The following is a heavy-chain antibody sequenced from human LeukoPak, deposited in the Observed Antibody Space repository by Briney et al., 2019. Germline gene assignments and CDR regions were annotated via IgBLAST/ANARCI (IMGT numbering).Heavy chain of an antibody. CDR1: GFSFGNAW. CDR2: IKRGTDAGTT. CDR3: AKETHYGETRYWYFDL. D-gene: IGHD4-17*01. Sequence: GGSLRLSCAASGFSFGNAWMSWVRQAPGKGLEWVGRIKRGTDAGTTDYGAPVRGRFTISRDDSKSTLYLQMNSLQAEDTALYYCAKETHYGETRYWYFDLWGRGTLVTVSS. J-gene: IGHJ2*01. V-gene: IGHV3-15*01.